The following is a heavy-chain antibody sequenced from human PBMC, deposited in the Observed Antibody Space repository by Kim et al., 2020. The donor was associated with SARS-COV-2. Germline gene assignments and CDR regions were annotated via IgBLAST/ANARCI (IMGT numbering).Heavy chain of an antibody. Sequence: SETLSLTCTVSGGSVSSGSYYWSWIRQPPGKGLEWIGYIYYSGSTNYNPSLKSRVTISVDTSKNQFSLKLSSVTAADTAVYYCARSRLSYYYYDSNGPGYFDYWGQGTLVTVSS. V-gene: IGHV4-61*01. J-gene: IGHJ4*02. CDR2: IYYSGST. CDR3: ARSRLSYYYYDSNGPGYFDY. CDR1: GGSVSSGSYY. D-gene: IGHD3-22*01.